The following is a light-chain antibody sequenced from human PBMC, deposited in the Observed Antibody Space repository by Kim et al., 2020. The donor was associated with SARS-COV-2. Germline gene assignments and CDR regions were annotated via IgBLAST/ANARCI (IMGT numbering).Light chain of an antibody. CDR3: QVWDSSNDQHVV. CDR1: NIGSKS. J-gene: IGLJ2*01. Sequence: SYELTQPPSVSVAPGKTARITCGGNNIGSKSVHWYQQKPGQAPVTVIYYDSDRPSGIPERFSGSKSGNTATLTISRVEAGDEADYYCQVWDSSNDQHVVFGGGTQLTVL. CDR2: YDS. V-gene: IGLV3-21*04.